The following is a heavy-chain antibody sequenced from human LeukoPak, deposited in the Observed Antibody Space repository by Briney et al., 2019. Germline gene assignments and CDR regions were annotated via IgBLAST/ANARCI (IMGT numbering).Heavy chain of an antibody. V-gene: IGHV3-33*01. Sequence: PGGSLRLSCAASGFTFSSYGMHWVRQAPGKGLEWVAVIWYDGSNKHYADSVKGRFTISRDNSKNTLYLQMNSLRAEDTAVYYCARVRISHPVFDPWGQGTLVTVSS. CDR1: GFTFSSYG. CDR2: IWYDGSNK. CDR3: ARVRISHPVFDP. J-gene: IGHJ5*02. D-gene: IGHD2-15*01.